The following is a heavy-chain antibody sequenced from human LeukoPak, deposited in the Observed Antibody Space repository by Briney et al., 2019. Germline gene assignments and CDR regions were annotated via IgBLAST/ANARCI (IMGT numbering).Heavy chain of an antibody. V-gene: IGHV4-59*01. Sequence: SETLSLTCTVSGGSISSYYWSWIRQPPGKGLEWIGYIYYSGSTNYNPSLKSRVTISVDTSKNQFSLKLSSVTAADTAVYYCARDTLAPGVAVAGTWGYYYYGMDVWGQGTTVTVSS. CDR3: ARDTLAPGVAVAGTWGYYYYGMDV. D-gene: IGHD6-19*01. CDR1: GGSISSYY. CDR2: IYYSGST. J-gene: IGHJ6*02.